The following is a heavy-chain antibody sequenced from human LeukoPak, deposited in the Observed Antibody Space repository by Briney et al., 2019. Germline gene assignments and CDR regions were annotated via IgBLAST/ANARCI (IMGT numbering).Heavy chain of an antibody. D-gene: IGHD4-23*01. V-gene: IGHV3-30*02. CDR2: IRYDGSNK. J-gene: IGHJ4*02. CDR1: GFTFSSYG. Sequence: WGSLRLSCAASGFTFSSYGMHWVRQAPGKGLEWVAFIRYDGSNKYYADSVKGRFTISRDNSKNTLYLQMNSLRAEDTAVYYCAKDLLVSVVTLGYGGQGTLVTV. CDR3: AKDLLVSVVTLGY.